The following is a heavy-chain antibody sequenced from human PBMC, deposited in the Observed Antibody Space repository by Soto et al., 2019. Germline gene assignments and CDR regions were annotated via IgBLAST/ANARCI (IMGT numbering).Heavy chain of an antibody. CDR3: ARDPNNGWAFDY. V-gene: IGHV1-46*01. CDR2: INPSGGGT. J-gene: IGHJ4*02. D-gene: IGHD6-19*01. Sequence: ASVKVSCKASGYSFTNHYIHWVRQAPGQGLEWMSTINPSGGGTSYAQKFQGRVTMTRDTSTSTVYMELSSLRSEDTAIYYCARDPNNGWAFDYWGQGTLVTVSS. CDR1: GYSFTNHY.